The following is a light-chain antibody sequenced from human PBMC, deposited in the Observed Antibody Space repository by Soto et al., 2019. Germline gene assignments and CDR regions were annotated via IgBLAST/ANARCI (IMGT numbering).Light chain of an antibody. J-gene: IGKJ2*01. CDR2: QAS. CDR1: QSIRSW. V-gene: IGKV1-5*03. Sequence: DIPMTQSPSTLSASVGDRVTITCRASQSIRSWLAWYQQKPGKAPKLLIYQASTLGSGVPSRFSGSGSGTEFTLTISSLQPDDFATYYCQQYNAYSTCGQGTKLEIK. CDR3: QQYNAYST.